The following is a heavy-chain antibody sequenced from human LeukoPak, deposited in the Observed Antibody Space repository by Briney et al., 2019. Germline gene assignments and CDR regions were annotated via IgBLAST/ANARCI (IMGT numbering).Heavy chain of an antibody. CDR2: IRYDGSNK. D-gene: IGHD3-22*01. Sequence: GGSLRLSCAASGFTFSSYGMHWVRQAPGKGLEWVAFIRYDGSNKYYADSVKDRFTISRDNSKNTLYLQMNSLRAEDTAVYYCATLGDSSGYYRHYWGQGTLVTVSS. CDR1: GFTFSSYG. V-gene: IGHV3-30*02. CDR3: ATLGDSSGYYRHY. J-gene: IGHJ4*02.